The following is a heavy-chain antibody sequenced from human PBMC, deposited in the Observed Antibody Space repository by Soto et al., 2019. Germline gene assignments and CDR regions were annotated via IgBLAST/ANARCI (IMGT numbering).Heavy chain of an antibody. V-gene: IGHV3-30-3*01. CDR1: GFTFSSYA. CDR2: ISYHGSNK. CDR3: ARDRYGMDV. J-gene: IGHJ6*02. Sequence: QVQLVESGGGVVQPGSSLRLSCEASGFTFSSYAMHWVRQAPGKGLEWVAVISYHGSNKYYADSVKGRFTISRDTSKNTLYLQMNSVRAEDTGMYYCARDRYGMDVWGQGTTVTVSS.